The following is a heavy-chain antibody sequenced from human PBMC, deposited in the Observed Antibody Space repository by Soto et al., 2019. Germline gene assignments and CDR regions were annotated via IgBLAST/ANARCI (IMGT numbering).Heavy chain of an antibody. CDR2: ISDHGSNN. J-gene: IGHJ5*02. CDR1: GFTFSGYG. V-gene: IGHV3-30*18. CDR3: AKDYYARPSHWFDP. D-gene: IGHD3-16*01. Sequence: LRLSCAASGFTFSGYGMHWVRQAPGKGLEWVAVISDHGSNNYYADSVKGRFTISRDNSKNTLYLQMNSLRPEDTAGYYCAKDYYARPSHWFDPWGQGTLVTVSS.